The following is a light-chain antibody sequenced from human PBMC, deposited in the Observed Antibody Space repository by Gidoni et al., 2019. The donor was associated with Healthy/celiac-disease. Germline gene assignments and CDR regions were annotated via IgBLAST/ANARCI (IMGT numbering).Light chain of an antibody. J-gene: IGKJ4*01. CDR2: DAS. CDR1: QDISNY. Sequence: DIQMTQSPSSLSASVGDRVTITCQASQDISNYLNWYQQKPGKAPKLLIYDASNLETGVPSRCSGSGSGTDFTFTISSLQPEDIATYYCQQYDNLPPMLTFGGGTKVEIK. CDR3: QQYDNLPPMLT. V-gene: IGKV1-33*01.